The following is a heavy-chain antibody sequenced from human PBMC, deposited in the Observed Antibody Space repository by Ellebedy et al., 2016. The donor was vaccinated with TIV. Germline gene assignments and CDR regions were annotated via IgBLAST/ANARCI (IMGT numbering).Heavy chain of an antibody. D-gene: IGHD3-22*01. J-gene: IGHJ4*02. CDR2: IYHSGST. V-gene: IGHV4-4*02. CDR3: ARYVSYFDTPDQIDYYFDS. Sequence: GSLRLSCAVSGGSISSSTWWSWVRQSPGKGLEWIGEIYHSGSTNYNPSLQSRVTISIDRSKKQFSLKLSSVTAADTAVYYCARYVSYFDTPDQIDYYFDSWGQGTLVTVSS. CDR1: GGSISSSTW.